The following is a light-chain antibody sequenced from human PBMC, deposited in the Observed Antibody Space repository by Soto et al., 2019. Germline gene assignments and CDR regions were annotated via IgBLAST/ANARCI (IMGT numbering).Light chain of an antibody. Sequence: EIVLTQSPGTLSLSPGERATVSCRASQSVSSSFLAWYQQKPGQAPRLLIYGASSRATAIPDRFSGSGSGTDFTLTISRPEPEDCAVFYCQQYGTSPVTFGPGTKVDI. CDR1: QSVSSSF. J-gene: IGKJ3*01. CDR2: GAS. V-gene: IGKV3-20*01. CDR3: QQYGTSPVT.